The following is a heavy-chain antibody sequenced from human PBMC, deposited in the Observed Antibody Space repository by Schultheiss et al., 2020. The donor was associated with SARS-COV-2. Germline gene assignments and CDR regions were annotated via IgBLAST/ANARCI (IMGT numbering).Heavy chain of an antibody. Sequence: GGSLRLSCAASGFTFSSYAMSWVRQAPGKGLEWVSAISGSGGSTYYADSVKGRFTISRDNSKNTLYLQMNSLRAEDTAVYYCARSDIVVVPADLMDVWGQGTTVTVSS. CDR1: GFTFSSYA. CDR2: ISGSGGST. J-gene: IGHJ6*02. D-gene: IGHD2-2*01. V-gene: IGHV3-23*01. CDR3: ARSDIVVVPADLMDV.